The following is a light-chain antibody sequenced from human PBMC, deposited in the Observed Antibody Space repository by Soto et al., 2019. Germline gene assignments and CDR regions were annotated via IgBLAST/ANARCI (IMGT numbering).Light chain of an antibody. CDR1: SSDIGGYKY. CDR2: EVS. V-gene: IGLV2-14*01. CDR3: TSYSRYRVLV. J-gene: IGLJ3*02. Sequence: QSALTQPASVSGSFGQSITISCTGTSSDIGGYKYVSWYQQHPGKAPKLIIFEVSNRPSGVSDRFSGSNSGNTASLTISGLRAEDEADYYCTSYSRYRVLVFGGGTKVTVL.